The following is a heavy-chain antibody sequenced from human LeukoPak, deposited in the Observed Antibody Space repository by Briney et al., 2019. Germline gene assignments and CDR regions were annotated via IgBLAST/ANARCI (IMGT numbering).Heavy chain of an antibody. V-gene: IGHV3-48*01. J-gene: IGHJ5*02. CDR2: ISSSSSTI. CDR3: ARGSDFPLTVYYDFWSGYYITNWFDP. Sequence: PGGSLRLSCAASGFTFSSYSMNWVRQAPGKGLEWVSYISSSSSTIYYADSVKGRFTISRDNAKNSLYLQMNSLRAEDTAVYYCARGSDFPLTVYYDFWSGYYITNWFDPWGQGTLVTVSS. CDR1: GFTFSSYS. D-gene: IGHD3-3*01.